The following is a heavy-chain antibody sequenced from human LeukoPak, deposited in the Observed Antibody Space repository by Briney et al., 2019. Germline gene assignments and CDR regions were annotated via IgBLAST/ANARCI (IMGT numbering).Heavy chain of an antibody. CDR1: GGSISSYS. CDR3: ARYQTDDFGDYGWFDP. V-gene: IGHV4-59*01. D-gene: IGHD4-17*01. Sequence: PSETLSLTCTVSGGSISSYSWTWIRQPPGKGLEWIGYLHNSGSTNYSPSLKSRVTISVDASRNQFSLKLSSVTAADAAVYYCARYQTDDFGDYGWFDPWGQGTLVTVSS. J-gene: IGHJ5*02. CDR2: LHNSGST.